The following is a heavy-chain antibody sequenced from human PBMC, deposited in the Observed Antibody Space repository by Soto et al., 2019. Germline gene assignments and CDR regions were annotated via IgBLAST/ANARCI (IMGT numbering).Heavy chain of an antibody. Sequence: PSETLSLTGTVSGGSISSYYWSWIRQPPGKGLEWIGYIYYSGSTNYNPSLKSRVTISVDTSKNQFSLKLSSVTAADTAVYYCARDGEGDYYYYGMDVWGQGTTVTVSS. CDR1: GGSISSYY. D-gene: IGHD7-27*01. CDR3: ARDGEGDYYYYGMDV. J-gene: IGHJ6*02. V-gene: IGHV4-59*01. CDR2: IYYSGST.